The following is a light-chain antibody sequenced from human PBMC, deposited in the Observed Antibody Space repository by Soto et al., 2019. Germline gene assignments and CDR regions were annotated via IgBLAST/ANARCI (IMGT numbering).Light chain of an antibody. CDR3: QQYYSYPV. J-gene: IGKJ3*01. Sequence: AIRMTQSPSSLSASTGDRVTITCRASQGISSYLAWYQQKPGKAPKLLIYAASTLQSGVPSRFSGSGSGTDFTLTISCLQSEDFATYYGQQYYSYPVFGPGTKVDIK. V-gene: IGKV1-8*01. CDR2: AAS. CDR1: QGISSY.